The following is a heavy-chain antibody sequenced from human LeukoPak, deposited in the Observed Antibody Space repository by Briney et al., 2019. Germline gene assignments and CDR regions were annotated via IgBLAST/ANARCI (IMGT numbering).Heavy chain of an antibody. Sequence: GGSLRLSCAASGFTFSSYAMHWVRQAPGKGQEWVANIKQDGSEKYYVDSVKGRFTISRDNAKNSLYLQMNSLRAEDTAVYYCARDSGFRVGYSFDYWGQGTLVTVSS. CDR2: IKQDGSEK. J-gene: IGHJ4*02. CDR1: GFTFSSYA. V-gene: IGHV3-7*01. CDR3: ARDSGFRVGYSFDY. D-gene: IGHD5-18*01.